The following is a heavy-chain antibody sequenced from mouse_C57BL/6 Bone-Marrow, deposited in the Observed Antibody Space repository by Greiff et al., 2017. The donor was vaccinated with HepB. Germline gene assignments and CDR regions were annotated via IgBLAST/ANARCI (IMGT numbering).Heavy chain of an antibody. Sequence: QVQLQQPGAELVRPGSSVKLSCKASGYTFTSYWMDWVKQRPGQGLEWIGNIYPSDSETHYNQKFKDKATLTVDKSSSTAYMQLSSLTSEDSAVYYCASEGVYYGNLAWFGYWGQGTLVTVSA. D-gene: IGHD2-1*01. V-gene: IGHV1-61*01. J-gene: IGHJ3*01. CDR3: ASEGVYYGNLAWFGY. CDR1: GYTFTSYW. CDR2: IYPSDSET.